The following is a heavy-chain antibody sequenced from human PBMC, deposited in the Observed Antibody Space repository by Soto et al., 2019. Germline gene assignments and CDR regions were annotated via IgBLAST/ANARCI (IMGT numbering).Heavy chain of an antibody. J-gene: IGHJ6*02. D-gene: IGHD4-17*01. CDR2: ISGSGGST. V-gene: IGHV3-23*01. CDR3: AKVLGDYYYGMDV. CDR1: GFTFSSYS. Sequence: GVSLRLSFAASGFTFSSYSMSWVRQAPGKGLEWVSAISGSGGSTYYADSVKGRFTISRDNSKNTLYLQMNSLRAEDTAVYYCAKVLGDYYYGMDVWGQGTTVTVSS.